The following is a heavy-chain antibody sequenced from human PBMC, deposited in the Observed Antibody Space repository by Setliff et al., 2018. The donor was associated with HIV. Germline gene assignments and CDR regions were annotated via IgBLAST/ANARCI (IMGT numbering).Heavy chain of an antibody. CDR2: IYYGGGT. V-gene: IGHV4-39*07. J-gene: IGHJ5*02. CDR3: ATCRHRPSNWFDP. Sequence: SETLSLTCTVSGGSINVNNYYWGWVRQSPGKGLDYIGTIYYGGGTYYNPSLESRVTISADTSKNRFSLKLTSVTAADTAVYYCATCRHRPSNWFDPWGQGTVVTVSS. CDR1: GGSINVNNYY.